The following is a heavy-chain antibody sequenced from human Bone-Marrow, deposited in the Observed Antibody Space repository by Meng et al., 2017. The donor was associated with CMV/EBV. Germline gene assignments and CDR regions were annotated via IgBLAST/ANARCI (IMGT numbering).Heavy chain of an antibody. CDR2: ISSSGSTI. CDR3: ARDEDYYYGMDV. J-gene: IGHJ6*02. CDR1: GFTFSSYE. Sequence: GVSLRLSCAASGFTFSSYEMNWVRQAPGKGLEWVSYISSSGSTIYYADSVKGRFTISRDNAKNSLYLQMNSLRAEDTAVYYCARDEDYYYGMDVWGQGTTVTVSS. V-gene: IGHV3-48*03.